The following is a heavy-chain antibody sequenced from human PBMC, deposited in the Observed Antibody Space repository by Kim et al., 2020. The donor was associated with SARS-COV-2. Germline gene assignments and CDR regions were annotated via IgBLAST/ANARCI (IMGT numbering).Heavy chain of an antibody. CDR3: ANELYSSSWYRFDY. V-gene: IGHV3-30*02. J-gene: IGHJ4*02. D-gene: IGHD6-13*01. Sequence: ADAVKGRFTISRDNSKHTLYLQMNSLRAEDTAVYYCANELYSSSWYRFDYWGQGTLVTVSS.